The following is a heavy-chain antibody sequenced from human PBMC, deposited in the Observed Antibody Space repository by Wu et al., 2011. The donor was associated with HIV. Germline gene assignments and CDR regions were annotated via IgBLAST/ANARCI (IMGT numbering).Heavy chain of an antibody. Sequence: QVQLVQSGAEVKKPGSSVKVSCKASGGTFSNYAISWVRQAPGQGLEWMGGIIPIFGKANYAQKFQGRVTITTDESTSTVYMELSSLRSEDTAVYYCAGTTQGYCSSGGCYFTRGAFDIWGQGTMVTVSS. CDR2: IIPIFGKA. CDR1: GGTFSNYA. V-gene: IGHV1-69*05. D-gene: IGHD2-15*01. CDR3: AGTTQGYCSSGGCYFTRGAFDI. J-gene: IGHJ3*02.